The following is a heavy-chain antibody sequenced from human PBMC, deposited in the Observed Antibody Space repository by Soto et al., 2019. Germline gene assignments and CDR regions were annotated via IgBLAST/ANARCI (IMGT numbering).Heavy chain of an antibody. CDR2: IYSGGST. D-gene: IGHD3-10*01. CDR1: GFTVSSNY. CDR3: ARAITMVRGIDY. V-gene: IGHV3-66*01. J-gene: IGHJ4*02. Sequence: GGSLRLSCAASGFTVSSNYMSWVRQAPGKGLEWVSVIYSGGSTYYADSVKGRFTISRDNSKNTLYLQMNSLRAEDTAVYYCARAITMVRGIDYWGQGTLVTVSS.